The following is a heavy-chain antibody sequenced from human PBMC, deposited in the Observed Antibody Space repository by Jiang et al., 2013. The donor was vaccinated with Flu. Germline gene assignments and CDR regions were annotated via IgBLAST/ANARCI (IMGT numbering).Heavy chain of an antibody. CDR2: IYQSGRP. CDR1: GYSISSGYY. CDR3: ARQTNNWFDS. V-gene: IGHV4-38-2*02. J-gene: IGHJ5*01. Sequence: GLVKPSETLSLTCSVSGYSISSGYYWAWIRQAPGKGLEWIGTIYQSGRPYYNPSLKSRVTMSVDTSKNQFSLNVTSVTAADTAIYYCARQTNNWFDSWGQGTRVTVSS.